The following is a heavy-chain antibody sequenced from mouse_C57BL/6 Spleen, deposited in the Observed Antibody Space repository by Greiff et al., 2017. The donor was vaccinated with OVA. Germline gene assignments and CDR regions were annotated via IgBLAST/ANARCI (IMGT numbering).Heavy chain of an antibody. CDR2: IDPSDSET. Sequence: QVQLQQPGAELVRPGSSVKLSCKASGYTFTSYWMHWVKQRPIQGLEWIGNIDPSDSETHYNQKFKDKATLTVDKSSSTAYMQLSSLTSEDSAFYYCASTYYGSCYYFDYWGPGPTLTVSS. CDR1: GYTFTSYW. J-gene: IGHJ2*01. D-gene: IGHD1-1*01. V-gene: IGHV1-52*01. CDR3: ASTYYGSCYYFDY.